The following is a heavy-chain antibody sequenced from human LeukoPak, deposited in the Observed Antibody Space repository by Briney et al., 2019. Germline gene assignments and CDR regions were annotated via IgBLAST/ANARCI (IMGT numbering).Heavy chain of an antibody. CDR2: IYNSGST. J-gene: IGHJ5*02. CDR1: GGSISRNY. CDR3: ARGHESIKTFGEVIKSRTRWFDP. Sequence: SETLSLTCTVSGGSISRNYWSWIRQPPGKGLEWIGYIYNSGSTNYNPSLKSRVTISVDTSNNHLSLKLSSVTAADTAVYYCARGHESIKTFGEVIKSRTRWFDPWGQGTLVTVSS. V-gene: IGHV4-59*12. D-gene: IGHD3-3*01.